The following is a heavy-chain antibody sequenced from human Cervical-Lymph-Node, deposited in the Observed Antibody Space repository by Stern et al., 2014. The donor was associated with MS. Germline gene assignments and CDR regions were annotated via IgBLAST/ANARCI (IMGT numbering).Heavy chain of an antibody. D-gene: IGHD3-22*01. CDR1: GYSFSSYW. CDR2: IFPSDSDT. J-gene: IGHJ4*02. V-gene: IGHV5-51*01. CDR3: GREVALTAGLLGF. Sequence: EVQLVQSGAEVKKPGDSLKIACKGSGYSFSSYWIGWVRQMPGKGLEWMGMIFPSDSDTRYRPSFEGQGTMSVEKSTRTAYLHWSSLKASNTARYYCGREVALTAGLLGFWGQGTQVIVS.